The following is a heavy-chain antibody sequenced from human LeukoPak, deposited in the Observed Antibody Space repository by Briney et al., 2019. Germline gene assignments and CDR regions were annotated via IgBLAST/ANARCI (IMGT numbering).Heavy chain of an antibody. CDR3: AREVEDGSGSYPYYFDY. J-gene: IGHJ4*02. Sequence: PGGSLRLSCAASGFTFSSYSMNWVRQAPGKGLEWVSSISSSSSYIYYADSVKGRFTISRDNAKNSLYLQMNSLRAEDTAVYYCAREVEDGSGSYPYYFDYWGQGTLVTVSS. CDR2: ISSSSSYI. V-gene: IGHV3-21*01. D-gene: IGHD3-10*01. CDR1: GFTFSSYS.